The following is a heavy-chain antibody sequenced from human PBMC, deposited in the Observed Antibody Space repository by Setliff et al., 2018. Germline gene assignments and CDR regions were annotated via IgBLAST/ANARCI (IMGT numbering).Heavy chain of an antibody. CDR1: GYTFLSYG. V-gene: IGHV1-18*01. CDR3: ARAPRLEWILPTFDY. Sequence: ASVKVSCKAVGYTFLSYGLSWVRQAPGQGLERMGWISAYTGKTDYAQNFQGGVTMTTDTSTNTAYLELRSLRYDDTAVYFCARAPRLEWILPTFDYWGQGTPVTVSS. J-gene: IGHJ4*02. D-gene: IGHD3-3*01. CDR2: ISAYTGKT.